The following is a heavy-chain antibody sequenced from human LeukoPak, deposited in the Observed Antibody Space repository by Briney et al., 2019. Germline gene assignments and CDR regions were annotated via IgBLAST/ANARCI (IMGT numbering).Heavy chain of an antibody. CDR1: GDSISSYY. Sequence: KPSETLSVTCTVSGDSISSYYWSWIRQPPGKGLEWIGYIYYSGSTNYNPSLKSRVTISVDTSKNQFSLKLSSVTAADTAVYYCAREVRVATNYYYGMDVWGQGTTVTVSS. D-gene: IGHD1-1*01. CDR3: AREVRVATNYYYGMDV. V-gene: IGHV4-59*01. CDR2: IYYSGST. J-gene: IGHJ6*02.